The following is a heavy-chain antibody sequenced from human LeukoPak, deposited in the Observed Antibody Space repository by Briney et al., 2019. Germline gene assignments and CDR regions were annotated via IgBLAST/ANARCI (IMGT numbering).Heavy chain of an antibody. V-gene: IGHV1-46*01. CDR2: INASGGST. CDR1: GYSFTNYY. CDR3: LRTRGYYSDY. Sequence: ASGRVPCKASGYSFTNYYMHWVRLAHGQGLEWMGMINASGGSTTYAQKFQGRVTMTRDMSTSTVYMELSSLTSEDTAVYYCLRTRGYYSDYWGQGTPVTVSS. J-gene: IGHJ4*02.